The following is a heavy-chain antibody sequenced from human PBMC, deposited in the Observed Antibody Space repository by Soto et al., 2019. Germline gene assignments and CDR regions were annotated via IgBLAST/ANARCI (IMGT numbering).Heavy chain of an antibody. CDR2: INHSGST. D-gene: IGHD2-15*01. Sequence: QVQLQQWGAGLLKPSETLSLTCAVYGGSFSGYYWSWIRQPPGKGLEWIGEINHSGSTNYNPSLKSRVTISVDTSKNQFSLKLSSVTAADTAVYYCARVEGVVVAASAFDIWGQGTMVTVSS. CDR3: ARVEGVVVAASAFDI. CDR1: GGSFSGYY. V-gene: IGHV4-34*01. J-gene: IGHJ3*02.